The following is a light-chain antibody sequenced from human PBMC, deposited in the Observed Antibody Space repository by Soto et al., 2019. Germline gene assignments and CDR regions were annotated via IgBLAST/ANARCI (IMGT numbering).Light chain of an antibody. V-gene: IGLV2-14*01. CDR3: TSYTTSDTQV. CDR2: EVS. CDR1: SSDVGGYKY. J-gene: IGLJ2*01. Sequence: QSALTQPASVSGSPGQSITISCTGTSSDVGGYKYVSWYQHHPGKAPKLMIYEVSNRPSGVSNRFSGSKSGNTASLTISGLQAEDEADYYCTSYTTSDTQVFGGGTKLTVL.